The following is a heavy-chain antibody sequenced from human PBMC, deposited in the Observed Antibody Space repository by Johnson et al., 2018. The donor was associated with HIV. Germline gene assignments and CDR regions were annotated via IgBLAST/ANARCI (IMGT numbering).Heavy chain of an antibody. D-gene: IGHD3-22*01. CDR3: ARGSRYTYDNDDAYLLHAFDF. Sequence: VQLVESGGGVVRPGGSLRLSFSASGFTFDDYGMSWVRQAPGKGLEWVSGITWNGGSTGYADSVKGRFTISRDNAKNSLYLQMNSLRAEDTAVYYCARGSRYTYDNDDAYLLHAFDFWGQGTKVTVSS. CDR1: GFTFDDYG. CDR2: ITWNGGST. J-gene: IGHJ3*01. V-gene: IGHV3-20*03.